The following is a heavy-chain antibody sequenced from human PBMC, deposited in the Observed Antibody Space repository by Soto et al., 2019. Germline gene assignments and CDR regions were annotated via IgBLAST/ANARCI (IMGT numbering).Heavy chain of an antibody. Sequence: QVQLVESGGGVVQPGRSLRLSCAASGFTFSSYAMHWVRQAPGKGLEWVAVISYDGSNKYYADSVKGRFTISRDNSKNTLYLQMNSLSAEDTAVYYCERVRGITMVRGTPPYYGMDVWGQGTTVTVSS. V-gene: IGHV3-30-3*01. CDR1: GFTFSSYA. D-gene: IGHD3-10*01. J-gene: IGHJ6*02. CDR2: ISYDGSNK. CDR3: ERVRGITMVRGTPPYYGMDV.